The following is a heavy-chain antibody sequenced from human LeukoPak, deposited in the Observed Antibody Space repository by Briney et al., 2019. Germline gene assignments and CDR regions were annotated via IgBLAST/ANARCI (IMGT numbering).Heavy chain of an antibody. CDR2: ISGSGGST. CDR1: GFTFSSYA. D-gene: IGHD3-22*01. V-gene: IGHV3-23*01. CDR3: AKDLYDSSGYNY. J-gene: IGHJ4*02. Sequence: GGSLRLSCAASGFTFSSYAMSRVRQAPGKGLEWVSAISGSGGSTYCADSVKGRFTISRDNSKNTLYLQMNSLRAEDTAVYYCAKDLYDSSGYNYWGQGTLVTVSS.